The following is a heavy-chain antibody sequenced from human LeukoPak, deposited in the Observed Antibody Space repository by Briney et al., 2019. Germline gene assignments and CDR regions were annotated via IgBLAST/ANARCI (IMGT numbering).Heavy chain of an antibody. CDR3: AKVGGDYVALDY. Sequence: GGSLRLSCAASGFTVSNNYMSWVRQSPGKGLEWVTFIRYDGINKYYADSVKGRSTISRDNSKNTLYLQMNSLRAEDTAVYYCAKVGGDYVALDYWGQGSLVTVSS. D-gene: IGHD4-17*01. V-gene: IGHV3-30*02. CDR2: IRYDGINK. J-gene: IGHJ4*02. CDR1: GFTVSNNY.